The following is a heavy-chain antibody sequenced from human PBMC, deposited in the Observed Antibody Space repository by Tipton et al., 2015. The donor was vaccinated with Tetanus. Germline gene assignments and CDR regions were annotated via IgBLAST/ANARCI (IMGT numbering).Heavy chain of an antibody. D-gene: IGHD5-18*01. J-gene: IGHJ4*02. CDR2: IYYSGST. V-gene: IGHV4-31*03. Sequence: TLSLTCTVSGGSISSGGYYWSWIRQHPGKGLEWIGYIYYSGSTYYNPSLKSRVTISVDTSKNQFSLKLSSVTAADTAVYYCARDRRGQLWKTWGQGTLATVSS. CDR3: ARDRRGQLWKT. CDR1: GGSISSGGYY.